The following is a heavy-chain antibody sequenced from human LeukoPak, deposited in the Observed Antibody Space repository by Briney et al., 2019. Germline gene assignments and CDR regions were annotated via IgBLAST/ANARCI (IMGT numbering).Heavy chain of an antibody. J-gene: IGHJ6*03. Sequence: ASVKVSCKASGYTFTGYYVHWVRQAPGQGLEWMGWINPNSGGTNNAQKFQGRVTVTRDTSISTAYMELSRLRSDDTAVYYCARVDYYGYPYYMDVWGKGTTVTVSS. CDR3: ARVDYYGYPYYMDV. CDR1: GYTFTGYY. D-gene: IGHD3-10*01. CDR2: INPNSGGT. V-gene: IGHV1-2*02.